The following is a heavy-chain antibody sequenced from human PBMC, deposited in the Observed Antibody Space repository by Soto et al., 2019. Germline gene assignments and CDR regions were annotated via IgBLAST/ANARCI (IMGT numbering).Heavy chain of an antibody. Sequence: ASAKVSCKASGYTFTSYGSSWVRHAPGQGLAWMGWISAYNGNTNYAQKLQGRVTMPTDTSTSTAYMEMRSLRSDDTAVYYCPTEGLRYFDWSPRLFDYWGQGTLVTVSS. V-gene: IGHV1-18*04. D-gene: IGHD3-9*01. CDR3: PTEGLRYFDWSPRLFDY. CDR1: GYTFTSYG. CDR2: ISAYNGNT. J-gene: IGHJ4*02.